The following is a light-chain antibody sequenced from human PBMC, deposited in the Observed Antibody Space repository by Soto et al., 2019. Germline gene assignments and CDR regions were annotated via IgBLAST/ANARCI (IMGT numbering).Light chain of an antibody. V-gene: IGKV3-15*01. Sequence: EIVMTQSPGTLSVSPGERATLSCRASQSVSSNLAWYQQKPGQAPRLLIYGASTRATGIPAGFSGSRSGTEFTLTISSLQSEDFAVYYCQQYNNWPRTFGQGTKVEIK. CDR2: GAS. CDR3: QQYNNWPRT. J-gene: IGKJ1*01. CDR1: QSVSSN.